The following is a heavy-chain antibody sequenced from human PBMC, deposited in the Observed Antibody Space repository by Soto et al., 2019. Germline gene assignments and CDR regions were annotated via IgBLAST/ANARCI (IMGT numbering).Heavy chain of an antibody. Sequence: GSLRLSCAASGLTCSSEAMTGVRQSPGNGLEWVSAISGSGGSTYYADSSKLRFTIARDNSKNTLYLQINSLRAEDKAVYYCAKRLLSADYRGQGTLVTVSS. CDR3: AKRLLSADY. CDR2: ISGSGGST. V-gene: IGHV3-23*01. CDR1: GLTCSSEA. J-gene: IGHJ4*02. D-gene: IGHD2-2*01.